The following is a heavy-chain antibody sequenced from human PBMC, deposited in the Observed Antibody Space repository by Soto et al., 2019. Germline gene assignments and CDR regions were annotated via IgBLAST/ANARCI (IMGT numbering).Heavy chain of an antibody. CDR3: ARRYCSSPNCYFDY. V-gene: IGHV3-23*01. CDR1: GFTFSNYA. CDR2: LTVSGVST. J-gene: IGHJ4*02. Sequence: EVQLLESGGGLVQPGGSLRLSCAASGFTFSNYAMSWVRQAPGKGLEWVSTLTVSGVSTYYADSVRGRLTISRDNSKSTLYLQMSSLRADDTAVYYCARRYCSSPNCYFDYWGQGTLVTVSS. D-gene: IGHD2-2*01.